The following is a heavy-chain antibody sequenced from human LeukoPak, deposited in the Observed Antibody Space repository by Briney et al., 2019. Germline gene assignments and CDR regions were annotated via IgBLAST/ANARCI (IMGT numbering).Heavy chain of an antibody. D-gene: IGHD5-24*01. V-gene: IGHV4-34*01. CDR2: INHSGST. Sequence: KPSETLSLTCAVYGGSFSGYYWSWIRQPPGKGLEWIGEINHSGSTNYNPSLKSRVTMSVDTSKNQFSLKLNSLTAADTAVYYCATVSRVAVGWHKKKYYYYYMDVWGKGTTVTVSS. J-gene: IGHJ6*03. CDR1: GGSFSGYY. CDR3: ATVSRVAVGWHKKKYYYYYMDV.